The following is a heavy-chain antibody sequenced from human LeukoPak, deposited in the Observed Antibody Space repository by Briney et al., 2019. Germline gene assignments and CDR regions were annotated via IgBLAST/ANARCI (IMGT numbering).Heavy chain of an antibody. CDR3: ARPLWFGELANSYYFDY. D-gene: IGHD3-10*01. CDR2: IKQDGSEK. Sequence: GGSLRLSCAASGFTFSSYWMSWVRQAPGKGLEWVANIKQDGSEKYYVDSVKGRFTTSRDNAKNSLYLQMNSLRAEDTAVYYCARPLWFGELANSYYFDYWGQGTLVTVSS. J-gene: IGHJ4*02. CDR1: GFTFSSYW. V-gene: IGHV3-7*01.